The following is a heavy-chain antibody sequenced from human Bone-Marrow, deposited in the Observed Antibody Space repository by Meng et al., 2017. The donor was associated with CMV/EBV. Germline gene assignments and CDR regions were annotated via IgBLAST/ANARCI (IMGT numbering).Heavy chain of an antibody. V-gene: IGHV4-61*01. CDR3: ARDRGLGPPLYYAFDI. D-gene: IGHD3-10*01. CDR1: GGSISSSSYY. Sequence: GSLRLSCTVSGGSISSSSYYWGWIRQPPGKGLEWIGYIYYSGSTNYNPSLKSRVTISVDTSKNQFSLKLSSVTAADTAVYYCARDRGLGPPLYYAFDICGQGTMVTVSS. J-gene: IGHJ3*02. CDR2: IYYSGST.